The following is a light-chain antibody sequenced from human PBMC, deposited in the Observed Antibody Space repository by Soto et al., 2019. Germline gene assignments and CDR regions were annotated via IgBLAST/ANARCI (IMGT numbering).Light chain of an antibody. CDR3: QEYASSRYT. CDR2: GTS. V-gene: IGKV3-20*01. Sequence: EIVLTQSPGTLSLSPGERATLSCRASQRVSSSFLAWYQQKPGQAPRLLIYGTSSRATGITDRFSGSGSGTGFTLTISRLEPEDFAVYYCQEYASSRYTFGQETKLEIK. CDR1: QRVSSSF. J-gene: IGKJ2*01.